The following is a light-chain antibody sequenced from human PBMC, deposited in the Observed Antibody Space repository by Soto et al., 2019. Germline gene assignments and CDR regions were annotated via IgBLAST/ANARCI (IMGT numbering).Light chain of an antibody. Sequence: DIQMTQSPSSLSASVGDRVTITCRASQGISNYLAWYQQKPGKVPKLLIYAASSLQSGVPSRFSGSGSGTEFTLTISSLQSEDFALYYCHQYNSWPPGTFGQGTKVDIK. J-gene: IGKJ2*01. CDR2: AAS. CDR3: HQYNSWPPGT. CDR1: QGISNY. V-gene: IGKV1-16*01.